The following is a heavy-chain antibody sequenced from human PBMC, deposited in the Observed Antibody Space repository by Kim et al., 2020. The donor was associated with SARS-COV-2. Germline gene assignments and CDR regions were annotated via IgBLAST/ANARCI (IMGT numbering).Heavy chain of an antibody. CDR1: GFTFSSYD. D-gene: IGHD6-13*01. Sequence: GGSLRLSCAASGFTFSSYDMHWVRQATGKGLEWVSAIGTAGDTYYPGSVKGRFTISRENAKNSLYLQMNSLRAGDTAVYYCAIVPLIAAAGTWYFDLWGRGTLVTVSS. CDR2: IGTAGDT. J-gene: IGHJ2*01. V-gene: IGHV3-13*01. CDR3: AIVPLIAAAGTWYFDL.